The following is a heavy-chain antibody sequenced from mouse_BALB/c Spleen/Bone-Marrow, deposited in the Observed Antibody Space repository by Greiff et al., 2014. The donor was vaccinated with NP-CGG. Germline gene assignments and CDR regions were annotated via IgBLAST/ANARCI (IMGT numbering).Heavy chain of an antibody. CDR3: ARGGYYGTSLYWYFDV. V-gene: IGHV1-14*01. J-gene: IGHJ1*01. Sequence: LEESGPELVKPGASVKMSCKAPGYTFTSYVIHWVKQKPGQGLEWIGYINPYNDGTKYNEKFKGKATLTSDKSSSTAYMELSSLTSEDAAVYYCARGGYYGTSLYWYFDVWGAGTTVTVSA. CDR1: GYTFTSYV. D-gene: IGHD1-1*01. CDR2: INPYNDGT.